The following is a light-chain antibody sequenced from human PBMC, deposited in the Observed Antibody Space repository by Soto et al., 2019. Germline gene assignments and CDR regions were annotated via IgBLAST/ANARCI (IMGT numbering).Light chain of an antibody. V-gene: IGKV3-15*01. Sequence: EIVLTQSPGTLSLSPGERATLSCRASQSVSSNLAWYQQKPGQAPRLLIYGASTRATGIPARFSGSGSGTEFTLTISSLQSEDSAIYYCQQYNNWPSWTFGQGTKVDIK. J-gene: IGKJ1*01. CDR1: QSVSSN. CDR2: GAS. CDR3: QQYNNWPSWT.